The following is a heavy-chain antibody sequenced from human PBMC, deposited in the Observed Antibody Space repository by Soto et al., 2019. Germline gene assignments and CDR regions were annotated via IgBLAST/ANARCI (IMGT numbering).Heavy chain of an antibody. V-gene: IGHV5-51*01. J-gene: IGHJ5*02. CDR3: ARQGYSYEGDLLDPQFPPSYFGDWFDP. Sequence: GESLKISCKGSGYSFTSYWIGWVRQMPGKGLEWMGIIYPGDSDTRYSPSFQGQVTISADKSISTAYLQWSSLKASDTAMYYCARQGYSYEGDLLDPQFPPSYFGDWFDPWGQGTLVTVSS. CDR2: IYPGDSDT. D-gene: IGHD5-18*01. CDR1: GYSFTSYW.